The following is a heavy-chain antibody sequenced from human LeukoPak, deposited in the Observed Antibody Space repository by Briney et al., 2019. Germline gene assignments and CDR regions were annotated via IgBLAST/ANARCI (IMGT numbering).Heavy chain of an antibody. CDR1: GFTFGDYA. V-gene: IGHV3-49*04. CDR2: IRSKAYGGTT. J-gene: IGHJ4*02. D-gene: IGHD3-9*01. Sequence: GGSLRLSCTASGFTFGDYAMSWVRQAPGKGLEWVGSIRSKAYGGTTEYAASVKGRFTISRDDSKSIAYLQMNSLKTEDTAVYYCTSAIWNYIDYWGQGTLVTVSS. CDR3: TSAIWNYIDY.